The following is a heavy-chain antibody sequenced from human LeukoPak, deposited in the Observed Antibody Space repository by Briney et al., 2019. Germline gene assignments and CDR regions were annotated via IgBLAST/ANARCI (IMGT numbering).Heavy chain of an antibody. D-gene: IGHD1-26*01. CDR3: ARESGIMVGDYYYYYMDV. Sequence: PGGSLRLSCTASGFAFSTYDMNWVRQAPGKGLEWVSSIGGGSTYIYYIDSVKGRFTISRDNAKNSLYLQMESLSAEDTAVYYCARESGIMVGDYYYYYMDVWGIGTTVTVSS. CDR2: IGGGSTYI. CDR1: GFAFSTYD. V-gene: IGHV3-21*01. J-gene: IGHJ6*03.